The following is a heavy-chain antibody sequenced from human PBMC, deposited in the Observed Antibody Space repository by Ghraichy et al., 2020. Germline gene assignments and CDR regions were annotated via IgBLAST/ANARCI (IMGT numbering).Heavy chain of an antibody. CDR1: GFSVSTYS. D-gene: IGHD3-16*02. J-gene: IGHJ4*02. V-gene: IGHV3-48*02. CDR3: ARDRDDIWGNYRYSFNC. CDR2: ISGSSGSI. Sequence: GGSLRLSCAASGFSVSTYSMNWVRQVPGKGLEWLSYISGSSGSIYYADSVRGRFTVSRDTAKNSLFLKMNSLRDEDTAVYYCARDRDDIWGNYRYSFNCWGQGTLVTVSS.